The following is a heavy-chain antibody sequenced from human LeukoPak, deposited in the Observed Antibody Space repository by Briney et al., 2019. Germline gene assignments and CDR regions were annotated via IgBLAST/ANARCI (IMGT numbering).Heavy chain of an antibody. J-gene: IGHJ4*02. CDR2: ISGSGGST. Sequence: QPGASLRLSCAASGFTFSSYAMSWVRQAPGKGLEWVSAISGSGGSTYYADSVKGRFTISRDNSKNTLYLQMNGLRAEDTAVYYCAKDLYGGNRFDYWGQGTLVTVSS. D-gene: IGHD4-23*01. V-gene: IGHV3-23*01. CDR1: GFTFSSYA. CDR3: AKDLYGGNRFDY.